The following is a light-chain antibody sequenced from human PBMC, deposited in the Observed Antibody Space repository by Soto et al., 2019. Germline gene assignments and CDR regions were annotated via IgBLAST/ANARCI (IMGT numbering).Light chain of an antibody. CDR3: QRYDPSQGYS. V-gene: IGKV3-20*01. CDR2: GTS. CDR1: QSVTASF. J-gene: IGKJ2*01. Sequence: EIVLTQSPGTLSLSPGERGTLSCRARQSVTASFFTWYQQKPGQAPRVLIYGTSRRATGIPDRFSGSGSGTDFSLTIDTVEPEDLAIYYCQRYDPSQGYSFGQGTKLEIK.